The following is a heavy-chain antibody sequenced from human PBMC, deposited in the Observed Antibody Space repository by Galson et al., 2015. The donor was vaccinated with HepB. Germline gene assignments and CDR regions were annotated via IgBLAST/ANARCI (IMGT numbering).Heavy chain of an antibody. J-gene: IGHJ4*02. Sequence: ETLSLTYTVSGGSISRSSYSWSWIRQPPGKRLEWLGNIYYAGTTYYNPSLKSRVTISVDTSKNQFSLKLSSVTAADTAVYYCARDRDPGMGNYWGQGTLVTVSS. D-gene: IGHD1-14*01. CDR3: ARDRDPGMGNY. CDR2: IYYAGTT. CDR1: GGSISRSSYS. V-gene: IGHV4-39*07.